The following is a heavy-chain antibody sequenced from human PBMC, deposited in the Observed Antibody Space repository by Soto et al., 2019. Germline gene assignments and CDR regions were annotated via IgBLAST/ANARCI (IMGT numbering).Heavy chain of an antibody. Sequence: SQTLSLTCANSGDSVSSNSAAWNWIRQSPSRGLEWLGRTYYRSKWYNDYAVSVKSRITINPDTSKNQFSLQLNSVTPEDTAVYYCARDSTPTIAALVYYYYYGMDVWGQGTTVTV. CDR2: TYYRSKWYN. CDR3: ARDSTPTIAALVYYYYYGMDV. D-gene: IGHD6-6*01. CDR1: GDSVSSNSAA. V-gene: IGHV6-1*01. J-gene: IGHJ6*02.